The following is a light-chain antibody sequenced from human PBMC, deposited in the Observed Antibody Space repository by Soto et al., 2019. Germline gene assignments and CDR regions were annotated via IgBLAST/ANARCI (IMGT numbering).Light chain of an antibody. Sequence: QSVLKQPPSVSGAPGQRVTISCTGSSSNIGAGYDVHWYQQLPGTAPKLLIYGNSNRPSGVPDRFSGSKSGTSASLAITGLQAEDEADYYCQSYDSSLRVFGPGTKLTVL. V-gene: IGLV1-40*01. J-gene: IGLJ1*01. CDR1: SSNIGAGYD. CDR2: GNS. CDR3: QSYDSSLRV.